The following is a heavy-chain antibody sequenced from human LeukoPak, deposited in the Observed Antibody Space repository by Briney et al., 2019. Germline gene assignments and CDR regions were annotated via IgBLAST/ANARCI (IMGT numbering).Heavy chain of an antibody. CDR3: ARDRIDCSSTSCSPHFDY. J-gene: IGHJ4*02. V-gene: IGHV3-21*01. Sequence: PGGSLRLSCAASGFTFSSYSMNWVRQAPGKGLEWVSSISSSSSYIYYADSVKGRFTISRDNAKNSLYLQMNSLRAEDTAVYYCARDRIDCSSTSCSPHFDYWGQGTLVTVSS. D-gene: IGHD2-2*01. CDR2: ISSSSSYI. CDR1: GFTFSSYS.